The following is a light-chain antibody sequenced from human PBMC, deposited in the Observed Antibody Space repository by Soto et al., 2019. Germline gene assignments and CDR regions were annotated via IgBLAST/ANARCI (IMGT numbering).Light chain of an antibody. Sequence: QSVLTQPASVSGSPGQSIIISCTGTSSDVGAYDYVSWYQQHPDKAPKLMIYEVSNRPSGVSNRFSGSKSVNTATLTISGLQAEDEADYYCSSYTSSSTRVFGTGT. CDR3: SSYTSSSTRV. CDR1: SSDVGAYDY. V-gene: IGLV2-14*03. CDR2: EVS. J-gene: IGLJ1*01.